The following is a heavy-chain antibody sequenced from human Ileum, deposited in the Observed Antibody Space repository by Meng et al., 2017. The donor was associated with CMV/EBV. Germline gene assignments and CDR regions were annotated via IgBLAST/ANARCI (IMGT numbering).Heavy chain of an antibody. J-gene: IGHJ6*02. V-gene: IGHV3-74*01. CDR2: INSDGTIT. CDR3: AYCSTTSCYYGMDV. CDR1: GFTFSSYW. D-gene: IGHD2-2*01. Sequence: GSLRLSCVASGFTFSSYWMHWVRQAPGKGLVWVSRINSDGTITHYADSVKGRFTVSRDNAKNTLYLQMNSLRAEDTAVYYCAYCSTTSCYYGMDVWGQGTTVTVSS.